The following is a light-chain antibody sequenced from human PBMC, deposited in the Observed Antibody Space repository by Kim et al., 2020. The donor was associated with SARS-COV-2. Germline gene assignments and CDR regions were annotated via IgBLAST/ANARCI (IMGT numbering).Light chain of an antibody. CDR1: QSISSEF. CDR2: GAS. J-gene: IGKJ2*01. V-gene: IGKV3-20*01. Sequence: EIVLTQSPGTLSLSPGERATLSCRASQSISSEFLAWYQQISGQPPRLLMFGASNRAAGIPDRFSGGGSGTGFTLTITRLEPADSAVYYCQQYTTSPPAYTFGQGTKLEI. CDR3: QQYTTSPPAYT.